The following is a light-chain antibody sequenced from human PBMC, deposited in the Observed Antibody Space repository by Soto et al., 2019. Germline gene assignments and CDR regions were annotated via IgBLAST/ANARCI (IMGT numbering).Light chain of an antibody. CDR3: QQYYSYTRT. V-gene: IGKV1-9*01. Sequence: IQSTQSPSSLSASVGDRVTITCRASQGISSYLGWYQQKPGKAPKLLIYGASTLQSGVPSRFSGSGSGTDFNLTISRLQPEDFATYDCQQYYSYTRTFGQGTKVDIK. CDR1: QGISSY. CDR2: GAS. J-gene: IGKJ1*01.